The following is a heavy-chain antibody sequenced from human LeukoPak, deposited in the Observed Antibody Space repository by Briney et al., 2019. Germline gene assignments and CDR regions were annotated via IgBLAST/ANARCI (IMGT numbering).Heavy chain of an antibody. CDR1: GYTFTGYY. CDR3: TSVAGVYYFDY. V-gene: IGHV1-69*06. J-gene: IGHJ4*02. CDR2: IIPIFGTA. D-gene: IGHD6-19*01. Sequence: GVSVKVSCKTSGYTFTGYYMHWVRQAPGQGLEWMGGIIPIFGTANYAQKFQGRVTITADKSTSTAYMELSSLRSEDTAVYYCTSVAGVYYFDYWGQGTLVTVSS.